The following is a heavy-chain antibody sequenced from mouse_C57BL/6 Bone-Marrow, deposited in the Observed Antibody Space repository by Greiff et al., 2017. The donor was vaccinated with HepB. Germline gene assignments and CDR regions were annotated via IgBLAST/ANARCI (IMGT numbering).Heavy chain of an antibody. CDR1: YFAFMACA. CDR2: FTMYSDAT. CDR3: AIVDGYDGASWFAY. J-gene: IGHJ3*01. D-gene: IGHD2-2*01. Sequence: LQQSGAELVRPGSSVKLSCKDSYFAFMACAMHWVKQRPGHGLEWIGSFTMYSDATEYSENFKGKATLTANTSSSTAYMELSSLTSEEYAVYYCAIVDGYDGASWFAYWGQGTRVTVSA. V-gene: IGHV1-49*01.